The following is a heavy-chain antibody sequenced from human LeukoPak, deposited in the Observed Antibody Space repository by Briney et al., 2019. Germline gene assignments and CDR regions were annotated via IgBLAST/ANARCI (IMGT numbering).Heavy chain of an antibody. CDR2: LNPNTLVT. D-gene: IGHD4-23*01. Sequence: ASVKVSCKASGYTFTDYYMHWVRQASGQGLEWMGWLNPNTLVTKYAQHFQGRVSMTWDTSISTGYMDLHSLTSDDTAVYYCARKDGGRDGMDVWGQGTTVTASS. V-gene: IGHV1-2*02. J-gene: IGHJ6*02. CDR3: ARKDGGRDGMDV. CDR1: GYTFTDYY.